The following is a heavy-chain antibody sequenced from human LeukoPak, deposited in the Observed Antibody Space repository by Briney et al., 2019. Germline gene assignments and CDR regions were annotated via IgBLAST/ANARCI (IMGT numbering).Heavy chain of an antibody. CDR2: INTYTGKA. Sequence: WASVTVSCTASGYTFIVYGINWVRQAPGQGLEWVGWINTYTGKAEYAQNYQGRVSVTTDMSTNTAFMEVRNLRSDDTAVYFCARGQYNYALDVWGQGTLLTVSS. D-gene: IGHD5-24*01. J-gene: IGHJ3*01. CDR1: GYTFIVYG. CDR3: ARGQYNYALDV. V-gene: IGHV1-18*01.